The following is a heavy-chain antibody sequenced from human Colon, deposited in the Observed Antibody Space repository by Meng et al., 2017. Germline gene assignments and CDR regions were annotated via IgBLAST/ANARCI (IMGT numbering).Heavy chain of an antibody. CDR3: ARTAMLDS. V-gene: IGHV1-8*01. D-gene: IGHD2-2*01. J-gene: IGHJ5*01. Sequence: QVQLVQSGAEVRTPGASVKVTCKASGYTFTSSDINWVRQATGRGLEWLGWMNPNNGNTGSAQKFQGRVSMTRDTSIGTVYMELSGLTSEDTAVYYCARTAMLDSWGQGTLVTVS. CDR1: GYTFTSSD. CDR2: MNPNNGNT.